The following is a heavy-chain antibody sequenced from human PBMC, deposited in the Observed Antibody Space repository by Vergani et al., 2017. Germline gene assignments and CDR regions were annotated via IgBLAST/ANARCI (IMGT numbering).Heavy chain of an antibody. D-gene: IGHD5-12*01. CDR2: IKQDGSEK. Sequence: EVQLVESGGGLVKPGGSLRLSCAASGFTFSSYWMSWVRQAPGKGLEWVANIKQDGSEKYYVDSVKGRFTISRDNAKNSLYLQMNSLRAEDTAVYYCARDGRGIVATIDYWGQGTLVTVSS. J-gene: IGHJ4*02. V-gene: IGHV3-7*01. CDR1: GFTFSSYW. CDR3: ARDGRGIVATIDY.